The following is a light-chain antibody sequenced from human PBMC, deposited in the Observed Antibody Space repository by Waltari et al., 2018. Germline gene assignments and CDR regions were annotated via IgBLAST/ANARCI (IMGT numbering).Light chain of an antibody. Sequence: EILMTQSPATLSVSPGERATLTCRASQSVSSNLACYQQKPGQAPRLVIFGASTRATGSPPRFSGSGSGTEFTLTISSLQSEDFAVYYCQQYNSWPPVTFGPGTKVDLK. V-gene: IGKV3-15*01. CDR2: GAS. CDR1: QSVSSN. J-gene: IGKJ3*01. CDR3: QQYNSWPPVT.